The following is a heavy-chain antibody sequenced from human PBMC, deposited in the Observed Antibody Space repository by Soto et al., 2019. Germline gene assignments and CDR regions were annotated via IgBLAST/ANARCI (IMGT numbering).Heavy chain of an antibody. J-gene: IGHJ6*02. D-gene: IGHD2-21*02. V-gene: IGHV1-24*01. CDR1: GYTLTELS. Sequence: ASVKVSCKVSGYTLTELSMHWVRQAPGKGLEWMGGFDPEDGETIYAQKFQGRVTMTEDTSTDTAYMELSSLRSEDTAVYYCATDRIVTDRYYYYGMDVWGQGTTVTVSS. CDR2: FDPEDGET. CDR3: ATDRIVTDRYYYYGMDV.